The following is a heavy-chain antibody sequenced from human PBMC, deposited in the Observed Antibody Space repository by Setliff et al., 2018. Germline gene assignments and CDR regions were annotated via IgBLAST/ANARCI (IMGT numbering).Heavy chain of an antibody. J-gene: IGHJ5*02. CDR3: ASSRVVPAAYNWFDP. D-gene: IGHD2-2*01. CDR1: GYTFTSYD. V-gene: IGHV1-8*03. CDR2: MNPNSGNT. Sequence: ASVKVSCKASGYTFTSYDINWVRQATGQGLEWMGWMNPNSGNTGYAQKFQGRVTITRNTSISTAYMELSSLRSEDTAVYYCASSRVVPAAYNWFDPWGQGTLVTVSS.